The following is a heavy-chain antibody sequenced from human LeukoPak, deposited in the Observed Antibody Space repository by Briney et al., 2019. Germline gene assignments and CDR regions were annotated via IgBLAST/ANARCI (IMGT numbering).Heavy chain of an antibody. D-gene: IGHD3-3*01. Sequence: PGRSLRLSCAASGFTFSSYGMHWVRQAPGKGLEWVAVIWYDGSNKYYADSVKGRFTISRDNSKNTLYLQMNSLRAEDTAVYYCARDRDFWSGYPPFDPWGQGTLVTVSS. J-gene: IGHJ5*02. CDR1: GFTFSSYG. CDR3: ARDRDFWSGYPPFDP. V-gene: IGHV3-33*01. CDR2: IWYDGSNK.